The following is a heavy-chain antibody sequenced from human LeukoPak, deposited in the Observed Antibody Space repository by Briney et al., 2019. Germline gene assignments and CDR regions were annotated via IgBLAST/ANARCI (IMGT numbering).Heavy chain of an antibody. D-gene: IGHD3-22*01. J-gene: IGHJ4*02. CDR2: ISWNSGSI. Sequence: GGSLRLSCAASGFTFDDYAMHWVRQAPGKGLEWVSGISWNSGSIGYADSVKGRFTISRDNAKNSLYLQMNSLRAEDTALYYCAKDMTPDYYDSSGQGFDYWGQGTLVTVSS. CDR1: GFTFDDYA. CDR3: AKDMTPDYYDSSGQGFDY. V-gene: IGHV3-9*01.